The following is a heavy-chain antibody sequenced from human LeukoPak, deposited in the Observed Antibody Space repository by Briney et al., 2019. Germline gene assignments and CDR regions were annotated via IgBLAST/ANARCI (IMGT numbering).Heavy chain of an antibody. Sequence: PGGSLRLSCAASRFAFSNYVMNWVRQPPGKGLERVSSITGSGGATYYADSMKGRFTISRDNSKNTVFLQMNSLRADDTAKYYCAKDKAPRSWHTPSDFWGQGTLVTVSS. D-gene: IGHD6-13*01. J-gene: IGHJ4*02. CDR2: ITGSGGAT. CDR3: AKDKAPRSWHTPSDF. V-gene: IGHV3-23*01. CDR1: RFAFSNYV.